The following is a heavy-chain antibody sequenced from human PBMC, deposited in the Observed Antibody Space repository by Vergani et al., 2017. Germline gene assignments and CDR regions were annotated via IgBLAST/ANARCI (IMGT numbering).Heavy chain of an antibody. V-gene: IGHV3-30*18. CDR1: EFTFSSYG. J-gene: IGHJ4*02. CDR3: AKSQEEQWLGTDY. D-gene: IGHD6-19*01. CDR2: ISSGGSNK. Sequence: QVQLVESGGGVVQPGRSLRLSCAASEFTFSSYGMHWVRQAPGKGLEWVAVISSGGSNKFYADSVKGRFTISRDNSKNTLYLQMNSLRADDTGVYYCAKSQEEQWLGTDYWGQGTLVTVSS.